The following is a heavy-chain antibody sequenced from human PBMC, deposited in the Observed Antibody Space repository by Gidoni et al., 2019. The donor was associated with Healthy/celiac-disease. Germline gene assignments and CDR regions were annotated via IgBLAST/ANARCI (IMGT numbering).Heavy chain of an antibody. V-gene: IGHV3-30*18. CDR3: AKGVPIVVVPAAIPDAFDI. CDR2: ISYDGSNK. J-gene: IGHJ3*02. CDR1: GFTFSSYG. Sequence: QVQLVASGGGVVQPGRSLRLSCAASGFTFSSYGMHWVRQAPGKGLEWVAVISYDGSNKYYADSVKGRFTISRDNSKNTLYLQMNSLRAEDTAVYYCAKGVPIVVVPAAIPDAFDIWGQGTMVTVSS. D-gene: IGHD2-2*02.